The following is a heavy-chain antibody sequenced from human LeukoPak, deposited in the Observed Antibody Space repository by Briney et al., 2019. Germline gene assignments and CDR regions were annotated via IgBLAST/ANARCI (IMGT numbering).Heavy chain of an antibody. CDR2: ISSSSYYI. CDR1: GFTFSSYS. CDR3: ARGVSSSYFDY. V-gene: IGHV3-21*01. D-gene: IGHD6-6*01. Sequence: GGSLRLSCAASGFTFSSYSMNWVRQAPGKGLEWVSSISSSSYYIYYADSVKRRFTISRDNAKNSLYLQMNSLRAEDTAVYYCARGVSSSYFDYWGQGTLVTVSS. J-gene: IGHJ4*02.